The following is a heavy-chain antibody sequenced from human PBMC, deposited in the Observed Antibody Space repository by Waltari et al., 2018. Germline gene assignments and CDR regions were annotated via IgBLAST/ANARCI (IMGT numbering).Heavy chain of an antibody. Sequence: QVQLVQSGPEVKKPGASVKISCKASVYNFITEGIDGVLKAPGQGLEWMGWSSPSNGNTNYAQKFQGRVTMTTDTSTTTAYMELTSLGPDDTAVYFCARLPGYSSGWYDSWGQGTLVTVSS. J-gene: IGHJ5*01. V-gene: IGHV1-18*01. CDR2: SSPSNGNT. CDR3: ARLPGYSSGWYDS. CDR1: VYNFITEG. D-gene: IGHD6-19*01.